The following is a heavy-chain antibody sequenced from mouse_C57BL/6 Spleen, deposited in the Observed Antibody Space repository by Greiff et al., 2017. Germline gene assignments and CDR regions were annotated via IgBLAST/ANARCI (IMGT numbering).Heavy chain of an antibody. Sequence: VQLQQPGAELVRPGPSVKLSCKASGYTFTSYWMHWVKQRPGQGLEWIGVIDPSDSYTNYNQKFKGKATLTVDTSSSTAYMQLSSLTSEDSAVYYWARKDCGNYDAMDYWGQGTSVTVSS. CDR1: GYTFTSYW. J-gene: IGHJ4*01. CDR3: ARKDCGNYDAMDY. D-gene: IGHD2-1*01. CDR2: IDPSDSYT. V-gene: IGHV1-59*01.